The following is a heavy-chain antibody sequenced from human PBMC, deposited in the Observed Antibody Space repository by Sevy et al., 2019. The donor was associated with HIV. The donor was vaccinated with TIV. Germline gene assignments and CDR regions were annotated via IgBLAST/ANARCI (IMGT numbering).Heavy chain of an antibody. J-gene: IGHJ4*02. CDR2: VSPGGGST. V-gene: IGHV3-23*01. Sequence: GGSLRLSCAASGFTFISYAMTWVRQAPGKGLEWVSAVSPGGGSTYYADSVKGRFTISRDNSKNTVELQMKSLRVEDTALYYCAKGHIRGYYWGQGILVTVSS. CDR3: AKGHIRGYY. D-gene: IGHD2-21*01. CDR1: GFTFISYA.